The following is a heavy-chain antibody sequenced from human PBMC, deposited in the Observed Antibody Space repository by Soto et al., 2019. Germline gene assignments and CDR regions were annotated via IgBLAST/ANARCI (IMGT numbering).Heavy chain of an antibody. Sequence: PSETLSLTCTVSGASVNSNNYYWSWIRQPPGKGLEWIGYVFYNGNGNYNPSLKSRVNISVDTSKNAFSRKLKSLTAADTAVYYCARDRLAYFESVGFDYWGPGTLVTVSS. D-gene: IGHD3-9*01. CDR3: ARDRLAYFESVGFDY. V-gene: IGHV4-61*03. J-gene: IGHJ4*02. CDR2: VFYNGNG. CDR1: GASVNSNNYY.